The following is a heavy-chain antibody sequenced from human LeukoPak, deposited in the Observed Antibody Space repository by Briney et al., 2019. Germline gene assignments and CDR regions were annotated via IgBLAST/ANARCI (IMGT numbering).Heavy chain of an antibody. CDR3: ARLYADSTPPYYYYMDV. CDR2: IYTSGST. CDR1: GGSMSSYY. V-gene: IGHV4-4*09. J-gene: IGHJ6*03. Sequence: SETLSLTCTVSGGSMSSYYWSWIRQPPGKGLEWIAYIYTSGSTNYNPSLKSRVTISVDTSKNQFSLKLSSVTAADTAVYYCARLYADSTPPYYYYMDVWGKGTTVTVSS. D-gene: IGHD4-17*01.